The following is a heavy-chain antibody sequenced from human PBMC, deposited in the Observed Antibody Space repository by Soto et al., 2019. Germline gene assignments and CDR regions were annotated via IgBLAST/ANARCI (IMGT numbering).Heavy chain of an antibody. CDR1: GYTFTSYG. Sequence: QVKLVQSGAEVKKPGASVKVSCKASGYTFTSYGISWVRQTPGHGLEWMGWVNAYNGNTNYAQKFQGRVTMTTDTSTSTAYMELRSLRSDDTDVYYCAREAVSGRTGFDYWGQGTLVTVSS. CDR2: VNAYNGNT. CDR3: AREAVSGRTGFDY. D-gene: IGHD6-19*01. J-gene: IGHJ4*02. V-gene: IGHV1-18*01.